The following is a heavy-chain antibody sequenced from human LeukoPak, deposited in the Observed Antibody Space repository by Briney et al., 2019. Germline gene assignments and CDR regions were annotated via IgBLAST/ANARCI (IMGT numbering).Heavy chain of an antibody. CDR1: GFTFSSYE. V-gene: IGHV3-48*03. J-gene: IGHJ4*02. CDR3: TRNGFSSGLDY. Sequence: GGSLRLSCAASGFTFSSYEMNWVRQAPGKGLEWASYISSSGSTRYYADSVKGRFTISRDDAKNSLYLQMNSLRAEDTAVYYCTRNGFSSGLDYWGQGTLVTVSS. CDR2: ISSSGSTR. D-gene: IGHD6-19*01.